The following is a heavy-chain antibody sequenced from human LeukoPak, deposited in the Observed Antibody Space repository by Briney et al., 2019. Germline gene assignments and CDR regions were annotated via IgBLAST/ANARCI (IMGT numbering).Heavy chain of an antibody. D-gene: IGHD5-18*01. Sequence: GGSLRLSCSASGFTFSNYAMHWVRQAPGKGLEYVSAISSNGANTYYADSVKGRVTISRDNSKNTLFLQLSSLRVEDTAVYYCARDRSYGSFNYWGQGTLVTVSS. CDR2: ISSNGANT. CDR3: ARDRSYGSFNY. CDR1: GFTFSNYA. J-gene: IGHJ4*02. V-gene: IGHV3-64D*09.